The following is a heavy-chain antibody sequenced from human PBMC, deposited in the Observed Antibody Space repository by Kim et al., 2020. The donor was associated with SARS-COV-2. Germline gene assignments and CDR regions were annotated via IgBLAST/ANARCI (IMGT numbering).Heavy chain of an antibody. Sequence: GGSLRLSCAASGFTFSSYSMNWVRQAPGKGLEWVSSISSSSSYIYYADSVKGRFTISRDNAKNSLYLQMNSLRAEDTAVYYCAREFSGWLVYYYYYGMDVWGQGTTVTVSS. J-gene: IGHJ6*02. D-gene: IGHD6-19*01. V-gene: IGHV3-21*01. CDR1: GFTFSSYS. CDR2: ISSSSSYI. CDR3: AREFSGWLVYYYYYGMDV.